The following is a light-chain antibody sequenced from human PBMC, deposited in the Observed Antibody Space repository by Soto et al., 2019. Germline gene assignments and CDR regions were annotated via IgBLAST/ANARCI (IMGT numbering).Light chain of an antibody. V-gene: IGKV3-20*01. CDR1: QSVRSSY. Sequence: EIVLTQSPGTLSLCPGERATLSCRASQSVRSSYLAWYQQKPGQAPRLLIYGASSRATGIPDRFSGSGSGTDFPLAISRLEPEDCAVFYCQQFGSSPLFTFGPGTKVHV. CDR3: QQFGSSPLFT. J-gene: IGKJ3*01. CDR2: GAS.